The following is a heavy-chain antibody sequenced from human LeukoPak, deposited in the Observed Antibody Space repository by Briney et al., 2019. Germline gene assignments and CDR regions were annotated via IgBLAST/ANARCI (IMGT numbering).Heavy chain of an antibody. CDR2: INSDGTST. Sequence: PGGSLRLSCAASGFNFSSHWMHWVRQAPGKGLVWVSRINSDGTSTSYADSVKGRFTISRDNAKNTLYLQMNSLRAEDTAVYYCARDVNWNQIDYWGQGSLVTVSS. CDR3: ARDVNWNQIDY. J-gene: IGHJ4*02. CDR1: GFNFSSHW. V-gene: IGHV3-74*01. D-gene: IGHD1-20*01.